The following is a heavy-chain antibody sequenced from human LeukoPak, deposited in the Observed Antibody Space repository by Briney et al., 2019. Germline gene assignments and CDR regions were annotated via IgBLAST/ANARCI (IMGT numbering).Heavy chain of an antibody. D-gene: IGHD3-16*02. Sequence: WRSLRLSCAASGFTFGAYWMSWFRQAPGKGPEWVASIKDDGSAQFYVDSLEGRFTISRDNAKNTLYLQMDTMRVEDTAVYYCARHIVGEQNFDYWSQGTLVTVSS. J-gene: IGHJ4*02. CDR3: ARHIVGEQNFDY. CDR1: GFTFGAYW. V-gene: IGHV3-7*01. CDR2: IKDDGSAQ.